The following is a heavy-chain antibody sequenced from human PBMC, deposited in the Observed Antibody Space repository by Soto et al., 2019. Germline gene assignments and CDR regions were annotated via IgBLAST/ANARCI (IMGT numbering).Heavy chain of an antibody. CDR1: GYTFTSYG. D-gene: IGHD3-3*01. J-gene: IGHJ4*02. Sequence: GASVKVSCKASGYTFTSYGISWVRQAPGQGLEWMGWISANNAHTSYAQKLQGRVTMTTDTSTSTAYMEPRSLRSDDTAVYYCARDAPNDFWSVPRDYWGQGTLVTVSS. V-gene: IGHV1-18*01. CDR3: ARDAPNDFWSVPRDY. CDR2: ISANNAHT.